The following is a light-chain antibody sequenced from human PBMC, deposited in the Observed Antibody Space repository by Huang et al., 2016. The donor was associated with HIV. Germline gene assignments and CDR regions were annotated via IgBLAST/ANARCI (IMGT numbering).Light chain of an antibody. CDR1: QSVSVN. Sequence: EIVMTQSPATLSVTPGEGATLSCRATQSVSVNLAWYQQKPGQAPRLLIHGASTRATGIPVRFSGGGSGTEFTLTISRLQSEDSAVYYCQQYNNGPPWTFGQGTKVEIK. J-gene: IGKJ1*01. CDR2: GAS. CDR3: QQYNNGPPWT. V-gene: IGKV3-15*01.